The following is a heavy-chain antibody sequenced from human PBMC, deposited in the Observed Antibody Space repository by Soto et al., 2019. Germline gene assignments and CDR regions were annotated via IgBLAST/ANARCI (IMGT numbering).Heavy chain of an antibody. D-gene: IGHD6-13*01. CDR2: IIPILGIA. Sequence: SVKVSCKASGGSFSSYTISWVRQAPGQGLEWMGRIIPILGIANYAQKFQGRVTITADKSTSTAYMELSSLRSEDTAVYYCAIEGPQLDLDYWGQGTLVTVSS. CDR3: AIEGPQLDLDY. J-gene: IGHJ4*02. CDR1: GGSFSSYT. V-gene: IGHV1-69*04.